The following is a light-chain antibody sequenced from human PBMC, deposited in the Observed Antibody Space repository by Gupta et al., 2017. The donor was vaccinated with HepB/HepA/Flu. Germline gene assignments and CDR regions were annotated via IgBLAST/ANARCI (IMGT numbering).Light chain of an antibody. V-gene: IGLV1-51*02. Sequence: QSVLTQPPSVSAAPGQKVTISCSGSSSNIGNNYVSWYQQLPGTAPELLIYENNKRPSGIPDPFSGSKSGTSATLGITGLQTGDEADYYCATWGSSPTTVLFGGGTKLTVL. CDR1: SSNIGNNY. CDR3: ATWGSSPTTVL. J-gene: IGLJ2*01. CDR2: ENN.